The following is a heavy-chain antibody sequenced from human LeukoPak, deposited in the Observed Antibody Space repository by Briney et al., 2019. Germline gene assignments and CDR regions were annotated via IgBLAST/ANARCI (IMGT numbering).Heavy chain of an antibody. D-gene: IGHD6-19*01. CDR3: ARAWLAVAGPEY. V-gene: IGHV3-7*04. CDR1: GFTFSSHW. J-gene: IGHJ4*02. CDR2: INEDGSEK. Sequence: PGGSLRLSCEASGFTFSSHWMSWVRQAPGKGLEWVANINEDGSEKYYVESVKGRFTISRDNAKNSLYLQMDSLRAEDTAIYYCARAWLAVAGPEYWGQGTLVTVSS.